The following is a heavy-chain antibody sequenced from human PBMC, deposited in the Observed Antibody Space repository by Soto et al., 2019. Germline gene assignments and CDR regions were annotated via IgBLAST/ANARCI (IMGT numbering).Heavy chain of an antibody. Sequence: PSGTLSLTCAVYGGSFSGYYWSWIRQPPGKGLEWIGEINHSGSTNYNPSLKSRVTISVDTSKNQFSLKLRSVTAADTAVYFCVRGQPHRITIFEVVIRSYDYGMDVWGQGTTVT. CDR1: GGSFSGYY. CDR3: VRGQPHRITIFEVVIRSYDYGMDV. CDR2: INHSGST. V-gene: IGHV4-34*01. J-gene: IGHJ6*02. D-gene: IGHD3-3*02.